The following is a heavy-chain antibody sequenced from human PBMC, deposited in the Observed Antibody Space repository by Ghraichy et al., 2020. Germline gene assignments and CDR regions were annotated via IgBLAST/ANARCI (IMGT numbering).Heavy chain of an antibody. Sequence: LSLTCAASGFTFSSYAMSWVRQAPGKGLEWVSGISGGGGSTYYADSVKGRFTISRDNSKNTLYMQMNSLRAEDTAVYYCARRDGSGTYGAFDIWGQGTMVTVSS. D-gene: IGHD1-26*01. CDR2: ISGGGGST. J-gene: IGHJ3*02. CDR3: ARRDGSGTYGAFDI. CDR1: GFTFSSYA. V-gene: IGHV3-23*01.